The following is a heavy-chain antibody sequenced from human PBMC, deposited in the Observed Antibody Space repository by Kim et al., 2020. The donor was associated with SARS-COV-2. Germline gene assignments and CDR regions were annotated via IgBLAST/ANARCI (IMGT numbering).Heavy chain of an antibody. CDR3: ARDGDTVTKREYYYYYYMDV. D-gene: IGHD4-4*01. CDR2: IIPILGIA. J-gene: IGHJ6*03. CDR1: GGTFSSYA. Sequence: SVKVSCKASGGTFSSYAISWVRQAPGQGLEWMGRIIPILGIANYAQKFQGRVTITADKSTSTAYMELSSLRSEDTAVYYCARDGDTVTKREYYYYYYMDVWGKGTTVTVSS. V-gene: IGHV1-69*04.